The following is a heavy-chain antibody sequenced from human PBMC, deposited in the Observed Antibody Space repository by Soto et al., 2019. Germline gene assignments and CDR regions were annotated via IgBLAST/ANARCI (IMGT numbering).Heavy chain of an antibody. V-gene: IGHV1-69*13. Sequence: SVKVSCKASGGTFSSYAISWVRQAPGQGLEWMGGIIPIFGTANYAQKFQGRVTITADESTSTAYMELSSLRSEDTAVYYCARDLSGYDHAFHIWGQATMVTVS. D-gene: IGHD5-12*01. CDR1: GGTFSSYA. CDR3: ARDLSGYDHAFHI. J-gene: IGHJ3*02. CDR2: IIPIFGTA.